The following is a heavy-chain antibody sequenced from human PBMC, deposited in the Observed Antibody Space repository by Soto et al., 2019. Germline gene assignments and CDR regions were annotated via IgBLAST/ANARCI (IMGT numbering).Heavy chain of an antibody. CDR2: IYYSGST. D-gene: IGHD5-12*01. CDR1: GGSISSYY. CDR3: ARARKLTSYSGYEDWVDY. J-gene: IGHJ4*02. Sequence: PSETLSLTRTVSGGSISSYYWSWIRQPPGKGLEWIGYIYYSGSTNYNPSLKSRVTISVDTSKNQFSLKLSSVTAADTAVYYCARARKLTSYSGYEDWVDYWGQGTLVTVSS. V-gene: IGHV4-59*01.